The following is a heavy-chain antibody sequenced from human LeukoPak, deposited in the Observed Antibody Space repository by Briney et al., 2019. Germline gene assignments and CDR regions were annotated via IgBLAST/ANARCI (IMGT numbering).Heavy chain of an antibody. Sequence: GASVKVSCKASGGTFSSYAISWVRQAPGQGLEWMGGIIPIFGTANYAQKFQGRVTITADESTSTAYMELSSLRSEDTAVYYCARTVLEPTYYYDSGGYYSDYWGQGTLVTVSS. J-gene: IGHJ4*02. D-gene: IGHD3-22*01. V-gene: IGHV1-69*13. CDR3: ARTVLEPTYYYDSGGYYSDY. CDR1: GGTFSSYA. CDR2: IIPIFGTA.